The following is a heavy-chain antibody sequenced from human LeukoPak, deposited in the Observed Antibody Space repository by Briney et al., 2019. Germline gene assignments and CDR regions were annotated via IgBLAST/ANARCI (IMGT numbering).Heavy chain of an antibody. V-gene: IGHV1-18*01. CDR3: ARDLGPIWFGEFVVDY. CDR2: ISAYNGNT. D-gene: IGHD3-10*01. CDR1: GYTFTSYG. J-gene: IGHJ4*02. Sequence: ASVKVSCKASGYTFTSYGISWVRQAPGQGLEWMGWISAYNGNTNYAQKLQGRVTMTTDTSTSTAYMELRSLRPDDTAVYYCARDLGPIWFGEFVVDYWGQGTLVTVSS.